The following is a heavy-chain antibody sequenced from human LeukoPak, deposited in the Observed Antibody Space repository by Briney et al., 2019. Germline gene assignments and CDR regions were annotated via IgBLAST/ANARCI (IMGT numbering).Heavy chain of an antibody. D-gene: IGHD3-9*01. CDR1: GGTFSSYA. CDR3: ARVVSRLWYYDILTGYYNWFDP. Sequence: ASVKVFCKASGGTFSSYAISWVRQAPGQGLEWMGGIIPIFGTANYAQKFQGRVTITADESTSTAYMELSSLRSEDTAVYYCARVVSRLWYYDILTGYYNWFDPWGQGTLVTVSS. J-gene: IGHJ5*02. CDR2: IIPIFGTA. V-gene: IGHV1-69*13.